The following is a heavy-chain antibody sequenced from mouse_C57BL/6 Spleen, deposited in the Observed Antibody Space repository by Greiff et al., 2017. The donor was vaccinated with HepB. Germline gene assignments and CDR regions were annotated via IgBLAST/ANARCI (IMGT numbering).Heavy chain of an antibody. CDR1: GFTFSSYA. D-gene: IGHD1-1*01. CDR2: ISSGGDYI. J-gene: IGHJ2*01. V-gene: IGHV5-9-1*02. CDR3: KRVRYYCGDFDY. Sequence: EVKLVESGAGLVKPGGSLKLSCAASGFTFSSYAMSWVRQTPEKRLEWVAYISSGGDYIYYADTVKGRFTLSRDKARNTLYLQMSSLKSEDTAMYYCKRVRYYCGDFDYWGQGTTLTVSS.